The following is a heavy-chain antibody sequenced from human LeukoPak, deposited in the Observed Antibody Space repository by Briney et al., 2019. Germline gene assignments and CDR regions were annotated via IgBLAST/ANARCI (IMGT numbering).Heavy chain of an antibody. CDR2: ISGSGGST. V-gene: IGHV3-23*01. J-gene: IGHJ4*02. Sequence: GGSLRLSCAASGFTFSSYAMSWVRQAPGKGLEWVSAISGSGGSTYYADSVKGRFTISRDNSKNTLYLQMNSLRAEDTAVYYCANMGYWTNGVYFDYWGQGTLVTVSS. CDR3: ANMGYWTNGVYFDY. CDR1: GFTFSSYA. D-gene: IGHD2-8*01.